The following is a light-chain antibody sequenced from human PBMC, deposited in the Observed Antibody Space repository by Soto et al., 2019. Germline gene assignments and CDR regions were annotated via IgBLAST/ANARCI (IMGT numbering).Light chain of an antibody. CDR1: QTISSW. CDR2: KAS. V-gene: IGKV1-5*03. Sequence: DIQMTQSPSTLSGSVGDRVTITCGASQTISSWLAWYQQKPGKAPKLLIYKASTLKSGVPSRFSGSGSGTEFTLTISSLQPDDFATYYCQQSYSTPPTFGQGTKVDIK. CDR3: QQSYSTPPT. J-gene: IGKJ1*01.